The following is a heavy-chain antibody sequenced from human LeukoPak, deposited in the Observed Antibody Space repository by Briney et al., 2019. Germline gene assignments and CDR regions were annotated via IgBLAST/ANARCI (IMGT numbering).Heavy chain of an antibody. Sequence: GASVKVSCKASGYTFTGYYMHWVRQAPGQGLEWMGWINPNSGGTNYAQKFQGRVTMTRDTSISTAYMELSRLRSDDTAVYYCARGRSSSGANLEYWGQGTLVTVSS. CDR1: GYTFTGYY. J-gene: IGHJ4*02. CDR3: ARGRSSSGANLEY. CDR2: INPNSGGT. V-gene: IGHV1-2*02. D-gene: IGHD6-19*01.